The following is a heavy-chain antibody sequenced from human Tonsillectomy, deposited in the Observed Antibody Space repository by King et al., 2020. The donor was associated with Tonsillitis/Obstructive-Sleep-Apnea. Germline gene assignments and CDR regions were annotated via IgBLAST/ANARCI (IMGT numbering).Heavy chain of an antibody. J-gene: IGHJ1*01. CDR2: IIPIFGTA. V-gene: IGHV1-69*12. D-gene: IGHD3-16*02. Sequence: QLVQSGAEVKKPGSSVKVSCKASGGTFSSYAISLVRQAPGQGLEWMGGIIPIFGTANYAQKFQGRVTITADESTSTAYMELSSLRSEDTAVYYCARGDYDYIWGSYPLAEYFQHWGQGTLVTVSS. CDR1: GGTFSSYA. CDR3: ARGDYDYIWGSYPLAEYFQH.